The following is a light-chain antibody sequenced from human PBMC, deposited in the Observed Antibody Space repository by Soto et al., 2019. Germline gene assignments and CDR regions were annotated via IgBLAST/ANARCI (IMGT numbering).Light chain of an antibody. CDR2: GAS. V-gene: IGKV3-20*01. J-gene: IGKJ3*01. CDR1: QSVSSPY. CDR3: QQYGSSPFT. Sequence: EVVLTQSPVTLSLSPGERATLSCRASQSVSSPYLAWYQQRPGQPPRLLISGASSRATDIPDRFIGSRSGTEFTLTIARLAPEDFAMYSCQQYGSSPFTFGPGTKVDI.